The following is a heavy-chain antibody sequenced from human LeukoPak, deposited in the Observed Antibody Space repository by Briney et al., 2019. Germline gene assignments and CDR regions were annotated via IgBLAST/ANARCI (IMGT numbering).Heavy chain of an antibody. CDR3: VAKGYYHSSGGYNWFDP. V-gene: IGHV3-7*01. CDR2: IAQDGSEK. J-gene: IGHJ5*02. D-gene: IGHD3-10*01. CDR1: GFTFGNYW. Sequence: GGSLRLSCVASGFTFGNYWMNWVGQAPGKGLEWVSNIAQDGSEKYYVDSVKGRFTISRDNAKNSLYLQMNSLRAEDTAVYYCVAKGYYHSSGGYNWFDPWGQGTLVTVSS.